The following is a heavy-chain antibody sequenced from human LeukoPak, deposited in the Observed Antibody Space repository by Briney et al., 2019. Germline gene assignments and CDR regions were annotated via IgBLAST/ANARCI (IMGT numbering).Heavy chain of an antibody. Sequence: APVKVSCKVSGYTLTELSMHWVRQAPGKGLEWMGGFDPEDGETIYAQKFQGRVAMTEDTSTDTAYMELSSLRSEDTAVYYCATDWAVAGNFDYWGQGTLVTVSS. CDR3: ATDWAVAGNFDY. V-gene: IGHV1-24*01. J-gene: IGHJ4*02. CDR2: FDPEDGET. D-gene: IGHD6-19*01. CDR1: GYTLTELS.